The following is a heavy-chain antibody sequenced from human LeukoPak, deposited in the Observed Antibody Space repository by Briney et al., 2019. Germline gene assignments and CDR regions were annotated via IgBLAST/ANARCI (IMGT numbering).Heavy chain of an antibody. CDR3: ARGPSESEIYYFDY. V-gene: IGHV1-18*01. CDR2: ISAYNGNT. CDR1: GYTFTSYG. D-gene: IGHD2-15*01. Sequence: ASVKVSCKASGYTFTSYGISWVRQAPGQALESMGWISAYNGNTNCAQKLQGRVTMTTDTSTSTAYMELRSLRSDDTAVYYCARGPSESEIYYFDYWGQGTLVTVSS. J-gene: IGHJ4*02.